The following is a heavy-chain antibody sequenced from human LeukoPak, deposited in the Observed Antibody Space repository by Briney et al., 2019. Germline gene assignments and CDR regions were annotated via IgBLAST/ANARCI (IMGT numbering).Heavy chain of an antibody. CDR2: IYYSGST. J-gene: IGHJ5*02. V-gene: IGHV4-59*08. CDR1: GGYISSYY. D-gene: IGHD1-26*01. Sequence: SETLSLTCTVSGGYISSYYWSWIRQPPGKGLEWIGYIYYSGSTNYNPSLKSRVTISVDTSKNQFSLKLSSVTAADTAVYYCASQEVGATRANWFDLWGQGTLVTVSS. CDR3: ASQEVGATRANWFDL.